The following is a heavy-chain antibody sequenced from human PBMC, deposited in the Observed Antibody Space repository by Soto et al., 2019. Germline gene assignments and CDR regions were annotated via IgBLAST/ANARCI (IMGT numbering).Heavy chain of an antibody. CDR3: ATDLGHSSLYVGADYYYYSGMDV. D-gene: IGHD6-13*01. J-gene: IGHJ6*02. Sequence: EVQLVESGGGLVQPGRSLRLSCAASGFTFDDYAMHCVRQAPGKGLECVSGISWNSGSIGYADSVKGRFTISRDNAKNSMYLQMNSLRAEDTALYYCATDLGHSSLYVGADYYYYSGMDVWGQGTKVTVSS. V-gene: IGHV3-9*01. CDR2: ISWNSGSI. CDR1: GFTFDDYA.